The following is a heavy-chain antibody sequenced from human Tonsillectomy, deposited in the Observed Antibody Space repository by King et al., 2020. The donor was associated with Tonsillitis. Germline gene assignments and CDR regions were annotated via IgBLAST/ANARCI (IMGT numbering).Heavy chain of an antibody. CDR3: ARAGASGWPSAIYFDH. D-gene: IGHD6-19*01. CDR1: GFTFSSYG. V-gene: IGHV3-33*05. Sequence: VQLVESGGGVVQPGRSLRLSCAASGFTFSSYGMHWVRQAPGKGLEWVAVISYDGSNKYYADSVKGRFTISRDNSKNTLYLQMNSLRAEDTAVYYCARAGASGWPSAIYFDHWGQGTLVTVSS. J-gene: IGHJ4*02. CDR2: ISYDGSNK.